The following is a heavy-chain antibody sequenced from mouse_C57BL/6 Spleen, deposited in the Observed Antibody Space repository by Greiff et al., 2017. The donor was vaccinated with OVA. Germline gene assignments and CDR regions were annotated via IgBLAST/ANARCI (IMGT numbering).Heavy chain of an antibody. CDR1: GYAFSSSW. V-gene: IGHV1-82*01. D-gene: IGHD2-5*01. Sequence: QVQLQQSGPVLVKPGASVKISCKASGYAFSSSWMNWVKQRPGKGLEWIGRIYPGDGDTNYNGKFKGKATLTADKTSSTAYMQLSSLTTEDSAVNYRTRGDSNYDAMDYWGQGTSVTVSS. CDR3: TRGDSNYDAMDY. CDR2: IYPGDGDT. J-gene: IGHJ4*01.